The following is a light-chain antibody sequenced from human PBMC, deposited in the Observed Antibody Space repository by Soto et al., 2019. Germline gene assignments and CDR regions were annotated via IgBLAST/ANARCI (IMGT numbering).Light chain of an antibody. CDR1: QSVGRN. V-gene: IGKV3-15*01. J-gene: IGKJ4*01. Sequence: ETVMTQSPATLSVSPGEGVTLSCRASQSVGRNLAWYQQKPGQAPRLLIYGASTRATGIPPRYSGSGSGTEFTLTISSLQSEDFALYYCHQYNYWPPGLTFGGGTKVEIK. CDR3: HQYNYWPPGLT. CDR2: GAS.